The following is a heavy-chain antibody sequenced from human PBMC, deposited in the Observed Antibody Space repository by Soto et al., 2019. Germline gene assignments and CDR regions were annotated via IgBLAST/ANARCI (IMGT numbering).Heavy chain of an antibody. CDR1: GYTFTSYG. CDR2: ISAHNGNT. V-gene: IGHV1-18*01. CDR3: AGGRYGDY. D-gene: IGHD1-1*01. Sequence: QVHLVQSGAEVKKPGASVKVSCKASGYTFTSYGITWVRQAPGQGLEWMGWISAHNGNTDYAQKLQGRVIVTSDTSTSTAYMELRRLISDDTAVYYCAGGRYGDYWGQGALVTVSS. J-gene: IGHJ4*02.